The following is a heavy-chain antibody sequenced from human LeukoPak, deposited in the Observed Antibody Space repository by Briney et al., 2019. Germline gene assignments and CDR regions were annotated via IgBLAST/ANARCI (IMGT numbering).Heavy chain of an antibody. CDR1: GGTFSSYA. V-gene: IGHV1-69*01. Sequence: GSSVKVSCKASGGTFSSYAISWVRQAPGQGLEWMGGIIPIFGTANYAQKFQGSLTTTADDSTRTAYMELSSLRSEDTAVYYCARGPRSPAAIANWFDPWGQGTLVTVSS. D-gene: IGHD2-2*01. CDR2: IIPIFGTA. J-gene: IGHJ5*02. CDR3: ARGPRSPAAIANWFDP.